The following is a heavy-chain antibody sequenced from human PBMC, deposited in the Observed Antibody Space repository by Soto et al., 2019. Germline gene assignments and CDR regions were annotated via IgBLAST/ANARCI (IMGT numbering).Heavy chain of an antibody. CDR3: AKGVRTTVVAYYYYGMDG. Sequence: GGSLRLSCAASGFTFDDYAMHWARQAPGKGLEWVSGISWNSGSIGYADSVKGRFTISRDNAKNSLYLQMNSLRVEDTTLYYCAKGVRTTVVAYYYYGMDGWGQGTTVTVSS. D-gene: IGHD2-15*01. V-gene: IGHV3-9*01. CDR1: GFTFDDYA. CDR2: ISWNSGSI. J-gene: IGHJ6*02.